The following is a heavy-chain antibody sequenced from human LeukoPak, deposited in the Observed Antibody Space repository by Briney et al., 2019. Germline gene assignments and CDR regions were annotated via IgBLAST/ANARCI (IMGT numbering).Heavy chain of an antibody. V-gene: IGHV3-74*01. J-gene: IGHJ6*02. CDR3: ARGMSGYYGMDV. CDR1: GFTFSSYW. Sequence: GGSLRLSCAASGFTFSSYWMHWVRHAPGKGLVWVSRIKSDGSNYYADSVKGRFTIFRDNAKNTLYLQMNSLRAEDTAVYYCARGMSGYYGMDVWGQGTTVTVSS. CDR2: IKSDGSN.